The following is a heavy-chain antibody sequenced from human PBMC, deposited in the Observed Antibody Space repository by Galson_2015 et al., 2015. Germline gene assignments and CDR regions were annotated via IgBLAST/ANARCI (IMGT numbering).Heavy chain of an antibody. CDR1: GYSFTSYW. CDR3: ARLSIPDTMVRDNWFDP. CDR2: IDPSDSYT. J-gene: IGHJ5*02. Sequence: QSGAEVKKPGESLRISCKGSGYSFTSYWISWVRQMPGKGLEWMGRIDPSDSYTNYSPSFQGHVTISADKSISTAYLQWSSLKASDTAMYYCARLSIPDTMVRDNWFDPWGQGTLVTVSS. D-gene: IGHD3-10*01. V-gene: IGHV5-10-1*01.